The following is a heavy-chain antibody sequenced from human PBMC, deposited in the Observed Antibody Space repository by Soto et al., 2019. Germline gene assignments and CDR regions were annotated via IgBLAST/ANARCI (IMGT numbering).Heavy chain of an antibody. CDR2: IYYTGKT. Sequence: SETLSLTCSVSGDYIHVGGYYWTWIRQRPGKGLEWMGYIYYTGKTYYNPSLESRLTMSVDRSKNQFSLRLTSVTAADTAMYYCARRGIHLWSLEHWGPGTLVTVSS. J-gene: IGHJ1*01. CDR1: GDYIHVGGYY. D-gene: IGHD5-18*01. V-gene: IGHV4-31*02. CDR3: ARRGIHLWSLEH.